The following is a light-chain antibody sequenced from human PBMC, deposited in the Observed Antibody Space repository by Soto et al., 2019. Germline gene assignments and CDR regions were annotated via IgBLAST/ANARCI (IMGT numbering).Light chain of an antibody. CDR3: QQFNSYPLT. V-gene: IGKV1-13*02. CDR2: DAS. Sequence: AIQLTHSPSSLSAYVGARVTITCRASQGISSALAWYQQKPGKAPKLLIYDASSLKSGVPSRFSGTGSGTDFTLTISSLQPEDVATYYCQQFNSYPLTFGGGTKVDIK. CDR1: QGISSA. J-gene: IGKJ4*01.